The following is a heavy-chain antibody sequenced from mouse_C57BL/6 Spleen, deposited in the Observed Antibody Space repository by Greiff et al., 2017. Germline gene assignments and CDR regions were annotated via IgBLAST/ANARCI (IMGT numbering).Heavy chain of an antibody. CDR1: GFTFSSYA. Sequence: EVKLMESGEGLVKPGGSLKLSCAASGFTFSSYAMSWVRQTPEKRLEWVAYISSGGDYIYYADTVKGRFTISRDNARNTLYLQMSSLKSEDTAMYYCTRVGGPHWYFDVWGTGTTVTVSS. CDR3: TRVGGPHWYFDV. J-gene: IGHJ1*03. V-gene: IGHV5-9-1*02. D-gene: IGHD3-3*01. CDR2: ISSGGDYI.